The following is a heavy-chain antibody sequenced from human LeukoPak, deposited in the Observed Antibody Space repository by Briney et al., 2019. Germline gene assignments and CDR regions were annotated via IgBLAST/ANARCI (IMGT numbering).Heavy chain of an antibody. CDR1: GYSISSGYY. CDR3: ARNGDIVLMVYGAWSY. J-gene: IGHJ4*02. D-gene: IGHD2-8*01. Sequence: PSETLSLTCAVSGYSISSGYYWGWIRQPPGKGLEWIGSIHHSGSTYYNPSLKSRVTISVDTSKNQFSLKLSSVTAADTAVYYCARNGDIVLMVYGAWSYWGQGTLVTVSS. CDR2: IHHSGST. V-gene: IGHV4-38-2*01.